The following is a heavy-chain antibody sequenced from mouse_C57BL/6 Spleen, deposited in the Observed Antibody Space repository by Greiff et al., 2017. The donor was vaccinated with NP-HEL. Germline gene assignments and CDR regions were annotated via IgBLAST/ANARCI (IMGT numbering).Heavy chain of an antibody. Sequence: QVQLQQSGAELARPGASVKMSCKASGYTFTSYTMHWVKQRPGQGLEWIGYINPSSGYTKYNQKFKDKATLTADKASSTAYMQLSSLTSEDSAVDDCARESYDYPSFAYWGQGTLVTVSA. CDR3: ARESYDYPSFAY. D-gene: IGHD2-4*01. CDR2: INPSSGYT. V-gene: IGHV1-4*01. CDR1: GYTFTSYT. J-gene: IGHJ3*01.